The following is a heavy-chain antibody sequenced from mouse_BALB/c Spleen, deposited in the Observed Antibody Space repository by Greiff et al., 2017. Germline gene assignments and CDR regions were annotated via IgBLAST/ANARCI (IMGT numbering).Heavy chain of an antibody. CDR1: GFNIKDTY. D-gene: IGHD1-1*01. J-gene: IGHJ4*01. CDR3: ARRYYGSSLYYAMDY. Sequence: VQLKESGAELVKPGASVKLSCTASGFNIKDTYMHWVKQRPEQGLEWIGRIDPANGNTKYDPKFQGKATITADTSSNTAYLQLSSLTSEDTAVYYCARRYYGSSLYYAMDYWGQGTSVTVSS. V-gene: IGHV14-3*02. CDR2: IDPANGNT.